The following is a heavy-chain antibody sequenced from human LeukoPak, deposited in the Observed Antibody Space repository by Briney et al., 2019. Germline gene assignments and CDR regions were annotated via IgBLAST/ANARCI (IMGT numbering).Heavy chain of an antibody. V-gene: IGHV3-30*03. CDR2: ISYDGSNK. CDR1: GFTFSSYG. Sequence: GGSLRLSCAASGFTFSSYGMHWVRQAPGKGLEWVALISYDGSNKYYADSVKGRFTISRDNSKSTLYLQMNSLRAEDTAVYYCARDSGPFDIWGQGTMVTVSS. CDR3: ARDSGPFDI. J-gene: IGHJ3*02.